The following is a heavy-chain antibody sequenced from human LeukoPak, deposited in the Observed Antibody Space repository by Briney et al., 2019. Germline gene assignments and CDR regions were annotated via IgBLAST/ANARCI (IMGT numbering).Heavy chain of an antibody. V-gene: IGHV3-48*03. D-gene: IGHD3-10*01. CDR3: ARPYMVRGADAFDI. CDR2: ISTSGGTI. J-gene: IGHJ3*02. CDR1: GFLFSSYE. Sequence: GGSLRLSCAASGFLFSSYEMNWVRQAPGKGLEWVSYISTSGGTIYYADSVKGRFTISRDNAKNSLYLQMNSLRAEDTAVYYCARPYMVRGADAFDIWGQGTMVTVSS.